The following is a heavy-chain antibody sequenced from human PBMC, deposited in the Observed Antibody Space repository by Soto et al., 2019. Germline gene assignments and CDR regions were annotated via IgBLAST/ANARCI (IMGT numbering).Heavy chain of an antibody. CDR2: IYYSGST. Sequence: SETLSLTCTVSGGSISSYYWSWIRQPPGKGLEWIGCIYYSGSTNYNPSLKSRVTISVDTSKNQFSLKLSSVTAADTAVYYSARVLADSSGLYYYYYGMDVWGQGTTVTVSS. D-gene: IGHD6-19*01. V-gene: IGHV4-59*01. CDR3: ARVLADSSGLYYYYYGMDV. J-gene: IGHJ6*02. CDR1: GGSISSYY.